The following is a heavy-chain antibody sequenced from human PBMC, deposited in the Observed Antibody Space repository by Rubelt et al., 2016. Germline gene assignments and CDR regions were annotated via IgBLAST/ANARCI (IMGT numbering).Heavy chain of an antibody. CDR1: GFTFSMYG. CDR3: ASQIWSGSSDY. D-gene: IGHD3-3*01. Sequence: QVQLVESGGGVVQPGRSLRLSCAASGFTFSMYGMHWVRQAPGKGLEWVAVIWYDGSKTYYADSVKGRFTISRDNAKNTVYLQVNSLGFEETGVYYCASQIWSGSSDYWGQGTLVTVSS. J-gene: IGHJ4*02. V-gene: IGHV3-33*03. CDR2: IWYDGSKT.